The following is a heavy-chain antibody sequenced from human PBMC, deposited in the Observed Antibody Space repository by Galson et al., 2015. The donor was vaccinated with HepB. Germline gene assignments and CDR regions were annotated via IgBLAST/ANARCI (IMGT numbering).Heavy chain of an antibody. Sequence: SLRLSCAASGFTFNSYAMHWVRQAPGKGLEWVAVISYDGGNKYYADSVKGRFTISRDNSKNTLFLQVSSLRGEDTAVYYCARGIPEDRSNWYQPITVTWFHPWGQGTRVTVSS. J-gene: IGHJ5*02. V-gene: IGHV3-30*04. CDR1: GFTFNSYA. D-gene: IGHD6-13*01. CDR2: ISYDGGNK. CDR3: ARGIPEDRSNWYQPITVTWFHP.